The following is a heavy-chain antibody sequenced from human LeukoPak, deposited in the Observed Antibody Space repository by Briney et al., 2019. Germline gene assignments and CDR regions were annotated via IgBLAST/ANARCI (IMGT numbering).Heavy chain of an antibody. CDR2: ISYDGSNK. CDR3: ARVRIQLWSIRAAPFY. CDR1: GFIFSNYW. Sequence: PGGSLRLSCEASGFIFSNYWMAWVRQAPGKGLEWVAVISYDGSNKYYADSVKGRFTISRDNSKNTLYLQMNSLRAEDTAVYYCARVRIQLWSIRAAPFYWGQGTLVTVSS. V-gene: IGHV3-30*03. J-gene: IGHJ4*02. D-gene: IGHD5-18*01.